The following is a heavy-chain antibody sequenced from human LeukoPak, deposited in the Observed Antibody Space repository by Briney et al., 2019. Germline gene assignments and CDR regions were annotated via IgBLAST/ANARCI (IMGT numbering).Heavy chain of an antibody. CDR3: ARGGSPGYNYNAFDL. Sequence: GGSLRLSCAASGFTFSTYGMHWVRQAPGKGLEWVAVMWYDGSNKYYTDSVKGRFTISRDDSKNTLYLQMNSLRAEDTAVYYCARGGSPGYNYNAFDLWGQGTMVTVSS. V-gene: IGHV3-33*01. CDR1: GFTFSTYG. D-gene: IGHD3-9*01. J-gene: IGHJ3*01. CDR2: MWYDGSNK.